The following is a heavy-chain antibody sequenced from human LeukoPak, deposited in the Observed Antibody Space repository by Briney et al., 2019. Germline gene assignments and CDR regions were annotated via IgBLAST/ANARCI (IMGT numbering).Heavy chain of an antibody. CDR1: GFTVSSSH. J-gene: IGHJ1*01. CDR2: IYRGGKT. Sequence: GGSLRLSCAASGFTVSSSHMNWVRQAPGKGLEWVSVIYRGGKTYHADSAKGRFSISRDNSKNTLYLQMNRLGVEDTGVYYCATGGAAAVLAIGFFQHWGQGTLVTVSS. CDR3: ATGGAAAVLAIGFFQH. V-gene: IGHV3-66*01. D-gene: IGHD2-2*01.